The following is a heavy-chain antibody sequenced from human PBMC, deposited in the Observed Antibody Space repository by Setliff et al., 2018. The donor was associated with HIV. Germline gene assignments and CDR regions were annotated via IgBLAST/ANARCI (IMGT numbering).Heavy chain of an antibody. D-gene: IGHD6-19*01. Sequence: SETLSLTCAVYGGSFTDFYWPFIRQSQGKGLEWIGEITHSGSTTYDPSLKSRITVSVDTSKNQFSLKLTSVTAADMGVYYCARGRKKTLAVSGTRYFDFWVQVTLVTVSS. CDR2: ITHSGST. V-gene: IGHV4-34*01. CDR1: GGSFTDFY. CDR3: ARGRKKTLAVSGTRYFDF. J-gene: IGHJ4*02.